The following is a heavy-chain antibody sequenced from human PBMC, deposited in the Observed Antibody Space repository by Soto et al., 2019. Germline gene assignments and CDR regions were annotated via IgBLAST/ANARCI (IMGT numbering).Heavy chain of an antibody. J-gene: IGHJ4*02. D-gene: IGHD3-3*01. CDR1: GFTFSSYA. CDR3: AKSSPGRAPYYDFWSGYYTFDY. Sequence: GGSLRLSCAASGFTFSSYAMSWVRQAPGKGLEWVSAISGSGGSTYYADSVKGRFTISRDNSKNTLYLQMNSLRAEDTAVYYCAKSSPGRAPYYDFWSGYYTFDYWGQGTLVTVSS. CDR2: ISGSGGST. V-gene: IGHV3-23*01.